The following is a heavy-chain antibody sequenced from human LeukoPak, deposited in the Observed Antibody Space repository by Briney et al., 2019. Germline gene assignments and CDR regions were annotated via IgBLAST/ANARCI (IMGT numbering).Heavy chain of an antibody. Sequence: PGGSLRLSCAGYGFTFSTYDLGWVRQAPGTGLEWVSDLSASGDYTEYADSVKGRFTISRDNSQNTLFLQINSLRAEDTAVYYCAKNPPTIKCPFDNWGQGTLVTV. CDR2: LSASGDYT. V-gene: IGHV3-23*01. CDR1: GFTFSTYD. J-gene: IGHJ4*02. CDR3: AKNPPTIKCPFDN. D-gene: IGHD5-24*01.